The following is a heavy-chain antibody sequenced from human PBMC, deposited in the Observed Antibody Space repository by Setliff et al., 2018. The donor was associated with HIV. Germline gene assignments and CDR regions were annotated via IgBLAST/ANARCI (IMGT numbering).Heavy chain of an antibody. CDR2: MYYSGST. J-gene: IGHJ6*03. D-gene: IGHD2-8*02. Sequence: PSETLSLTCAVYGGSFNGYSWTWIRQPPGKGLEWIGSMYYSGSTYYTPSLKSRITISLDTSKNQFSLKLSSVSAADTAVYYCARVSKTYWYSIPRDYYHHMDVWGKGTTVTVSS. V-gene: IGHV4-34*01. CDR3: ARVSKTYWYSIPRDYYHHMDV. CDR1: GGSFNGYS.